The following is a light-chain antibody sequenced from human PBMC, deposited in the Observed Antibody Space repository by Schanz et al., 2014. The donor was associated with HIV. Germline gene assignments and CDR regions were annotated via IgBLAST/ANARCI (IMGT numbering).Light chain of an antibody. J-gene: IGLJ2*01. Sequence: QSALTQPPSASGSPGQSVTISCTGTSSDVGGYNHVSWYQQHPGKAPKLMIYEVIKRPSGVPDRFSGSKSGTSASLAISGLQSEDEADYYCAAWDDSLNGHVVFGGGTKLTVL. CDR3: AAWDDSLNGHVV. V-gene: IGLV2-8*01. CDR2: EVI. CDR1: SSDVGGYNH.